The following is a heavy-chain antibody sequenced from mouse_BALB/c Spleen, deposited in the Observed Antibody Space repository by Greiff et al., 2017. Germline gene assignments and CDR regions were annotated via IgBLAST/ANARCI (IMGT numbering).Heavy chain of an antibody. CDR2: INPYNGGT. V-gene: IGHV1-18*01. Sequence: EVKLQESGPELVKPGASMKISCKASGYSFTGYTMNWVKQSHGKNLEWIGLINPYNGGTSYNQKFKGKATLTVDKSSSTAYMELLSLTSEDSAVYYCARSATMITTSWFAYWGQGTLVTVSA. J-gene: IGHJ3*01. CDR3: ARSATMITTSWFAY. CDR1: GYSFTGYT. D-gene: IGHD2-4*01.